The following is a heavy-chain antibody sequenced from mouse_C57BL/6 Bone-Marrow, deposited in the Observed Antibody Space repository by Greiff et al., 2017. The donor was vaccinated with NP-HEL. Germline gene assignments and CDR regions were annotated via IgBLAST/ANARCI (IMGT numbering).Heavy chain of an antibody. J-gene: IGHJ4*01. CDR3: APIYDGSSYYAMDY. Sequence: VQLQQSGPVLVKPGASVKMSCKASGYTFTDYYMNWVKQSHGKSLEWIGVINPYNGGTSYNQKFKGKATLTVDKSSSTAYMELNSLTSEDSAVYYCAPIYDGSSYYAMDYWGQGTSVTVSS. CDR1: GYTFTDYY. CDR2: INPYNGGT. V-gene: IGHV1-19*01. D-gene: IGHD1-1*01.